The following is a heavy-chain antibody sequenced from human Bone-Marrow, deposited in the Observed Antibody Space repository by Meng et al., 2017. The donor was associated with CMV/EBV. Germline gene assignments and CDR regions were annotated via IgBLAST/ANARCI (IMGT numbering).Heavy chain of an antibody. CDR3: AKGQLVSPIWYFDC. J-gene: IGHJ4*02. Sequence: SGFMFNPYALAWVRPAPGNGLEWVSSISGSATTTNYADSVKGRFTISRDHSKNTLYLQMDSLRGDDTATYFCAKGQLVSPIWYFDCWGQGTLVTVSS. CDR2: ISGSATTT. V-gene: IGHV3-23*01. CDR1: GFMFNPYA. D-gene: IGHD6-13*01.